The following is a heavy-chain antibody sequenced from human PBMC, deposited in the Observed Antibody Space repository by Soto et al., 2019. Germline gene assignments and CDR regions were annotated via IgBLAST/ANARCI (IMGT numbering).Heavy chain of an antibody. V-gene: IGHV4-59*01. Sequence: PSETLSLTCTVSGGSISGSYWSWSRQTPGKVLEWVGYIHYSGSTNYNPSLKSRVTMSVDSAKNQFSLQLSSVTAADTAVYFCTKYRRTDAEGYSFDYWGQGALVTAPQ. D-gene: IGHD2-15*01. CDR2: IHYSGST. CDR3: TKYRRTDAEGYSFDY. CDR1: GGSISGSY. J-gene: IGHJ4*02.